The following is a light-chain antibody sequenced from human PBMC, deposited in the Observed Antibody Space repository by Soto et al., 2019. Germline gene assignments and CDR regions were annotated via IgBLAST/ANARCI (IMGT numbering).Light chain of an antibody. Sequence: DIQMTQSPSSLSSSVGDRVTITCRASQSISSYLNWYQQKPGKAPKLLIYAASSLQSGVPSRFSGSGSGTDFTLTISSLQPEDFPTYYCQQANSSPRTFGQGTKVDIK. V-gene: IGKV1-39*01. CDR2: AAS. CDR1: QSISSY. J-gene: IGKJ1*01. CDR3: QQANSSPRT.